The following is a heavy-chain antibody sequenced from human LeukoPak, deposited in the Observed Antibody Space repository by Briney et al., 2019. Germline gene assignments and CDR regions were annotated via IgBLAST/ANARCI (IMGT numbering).Heavy chain of an antibody. D-gene: IGHD1-26*01. CDR2: INPNSGGT. Sequence: ASVKVSCKASGGTFSSYAISWVRQAPGEGLEWMGWINPNSGGTNYAQKFQGRVTMTRDTSTRTAYMELSRLRSDDTAVFYCARIRGGNNYHFDYWGQGTLVTASS. CDR3: ARIRGGNNYHFDY. J-gene: IGHJ4*02. V-gene: IGHV1-2*02. CDR1: GGTFSSYA.